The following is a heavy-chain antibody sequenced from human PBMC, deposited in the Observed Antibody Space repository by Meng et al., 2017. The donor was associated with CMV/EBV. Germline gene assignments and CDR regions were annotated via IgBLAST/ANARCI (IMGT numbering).Heavy chain of an antibody. Sequence: SVKVSCKASGYTFTSYAISWVRQAPGQGLEWMGGIIPIFGTANYAQKFQGRVTITTDESTSTAYMELSSLRSEDTAVYYCARTAYCGGDCSFAEYFQHWGQGTLVTVSS. CDR3: ARTAYCGGDCSFAEYFQH. CDR1: GYTFTSYA. V-gene: IGHV1-69*05. D-gene: IGHD2-21*01. CDR2: IIPIFGTA. J-gene: IGHJ1*01.